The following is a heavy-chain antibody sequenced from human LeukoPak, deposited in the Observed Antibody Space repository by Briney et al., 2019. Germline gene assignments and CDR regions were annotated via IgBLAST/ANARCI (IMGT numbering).Heavy chain of an antibody. V-gene: IGHV4-39*01. Sequence: SETLSLTCTVSGGSISSSSYYWGWIRQPPGKGLEWIGSIYYSGSTYYNPSLKSRVTISVDTSKNQFSLKLSSVTAADTAVYYCARSTIFGVVIQFNWFDPWGQGTLVTVPS. D-gene: IGHD3-3*01. CDR1: GGSISSSSYY. CDR2: IYYSGST. CDR3: ARSTIFGVVIQFNWFDP. J-gene: IGHJ5*02.